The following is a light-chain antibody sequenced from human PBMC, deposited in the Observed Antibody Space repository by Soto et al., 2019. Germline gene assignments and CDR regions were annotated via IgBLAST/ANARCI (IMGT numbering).Light chain of an antibody. V-gene: IGKV3-20*01. CDR1: QSVSNSH. Sequence: EIVMTQSPATLSVSPGERATLSCRASQSVSNSHLAWHQQKPGQAPRLLIFGVSSRAAGIPDRFSGSGSGTDFTLTISRLEPEDYAVHYCQQYDKSPLTFGGGTKVDIK. CDR2: GVS. J-gene: IGKJ4*01. CDR3: QQYDKSPLT.